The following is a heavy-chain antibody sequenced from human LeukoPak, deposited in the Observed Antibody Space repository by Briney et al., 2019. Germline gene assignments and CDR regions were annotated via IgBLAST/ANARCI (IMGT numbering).Heavy chain of an antibody. D-gene: IGHD1-14*01. CDR3: ARGLRAGFPFHY. CDR2: IYYGGTT. CDR1: GDFISDYF. V-gene: IGHV4-59*01. Sequence: PSETLSLTCTVSGDFISDYFWSWVRQPPGRGLEWLGYIYYGGTTNYHPSVKSRVTISVDTSKNQLSLRMNSVTAADTAVYFCARGLRAGFPFHYWGRGTRVTVSS. J-gene: IGHJ4*02.